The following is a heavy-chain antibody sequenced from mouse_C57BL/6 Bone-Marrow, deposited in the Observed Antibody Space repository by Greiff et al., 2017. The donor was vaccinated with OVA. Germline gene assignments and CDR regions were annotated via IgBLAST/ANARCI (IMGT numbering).Heavy chain of an antibody. J-gene: IGHJ3*01. D-gene: IGHD3-2*02. CDR1: GYAFCSSW. V-gene: IGHV1-82*01. Sequence: VQLVESGPELVKPGASVKISCKASGYAFCSSWMNWVKQRPGKGLEWIGRIYPGDGDTNYNGKFKGKATLTADKSSSTAYMQLSSLTSEDSAVYFCASSSGYRFAYWGQGTLVTVSA. CDR3: ASSSGYRFAY. CDR2: IYPGDGDT.